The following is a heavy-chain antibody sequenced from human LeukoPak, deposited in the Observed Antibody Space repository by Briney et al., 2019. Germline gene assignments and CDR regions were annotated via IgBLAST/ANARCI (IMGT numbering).Heavy chain of an antibody. V-gene: IGHV3-7*03. Sequence: PGGSLRLSCVDSGITFSRYWMSWVRQAPGKGLEWVANIKQDGGEKYYVDSVKGRFTISRDSAKNSLYLQMNSLRVEDTAVYYCARDGRPLDYWGQGTLVTVSS. J-gene: IGHJ4*02. CDR1: GITFSRYW. CDR2: IKQDGGEK. CDR3: ARDGRPLDY.